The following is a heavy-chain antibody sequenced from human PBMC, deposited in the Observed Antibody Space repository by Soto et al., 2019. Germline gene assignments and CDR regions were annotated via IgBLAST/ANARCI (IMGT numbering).Heavy chain of an antibody. CDR3: ARGVATIGP. Sequence: SETLSLTCTVSGGSISSDYWTWIRQPPGKGLEWIGYIYYSGSTNYNPSLKSRVTISVDTSKNQFSLKLTSVTAAVTAVYYCARGVATIGPWGQGTLVTVSS. D-gene: IGHD5-12*01. J-gene: IGHJ5*02. CDR2: IYYSGST. CDR1: GGSISSDY. V-gene: IGHV4-59*01.